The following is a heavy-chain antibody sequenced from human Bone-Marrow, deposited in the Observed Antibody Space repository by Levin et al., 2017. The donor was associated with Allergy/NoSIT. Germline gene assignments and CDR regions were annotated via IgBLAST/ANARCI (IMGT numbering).Heavy chain of an antibody. Sequence: SQTLSLTCIVSGGSISSGGSSWSWVRQHPDKGLEWVGNISYSGRTSYNPSLKSRVTMSVDTSENQFSLGLTSVTAADSALYYCARLSDYGAFDIWGRGTVVAVSS. CDR1: GGSISSGGSS. J-gene: IGHJ3*02. CDR2: ISYSGRT. D-gene: IGHD4-17*01. CDR3: ARLSDYGAFDI. V-gene: IGHV4-31*02.